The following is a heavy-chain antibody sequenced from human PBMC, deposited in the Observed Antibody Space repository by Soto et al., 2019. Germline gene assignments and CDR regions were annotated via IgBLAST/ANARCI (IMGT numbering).Heavy chain of an antibody. CDR1: GGTFSSYT. CDR3: ATLLEYSGYDAVGY. Sequence: GASVKVSCKASGGTFSSYTISWMRQAPGQGLEWMGRIIPILGIANYAQKFQGRVTITADKSTSTAYMELSSLRSEDTAVYYCATLLEYSGYDAVGYWGQGTLVTVSS. V-gene: IGHV1-69*02. J-gene: IGHJ4*02. D-gene: IGHD5-12*01. CDR2: IIPILGIA.